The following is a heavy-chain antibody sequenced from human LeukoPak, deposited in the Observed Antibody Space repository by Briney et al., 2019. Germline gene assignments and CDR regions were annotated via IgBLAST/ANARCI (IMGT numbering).Heavy chain of an antibody. J-gene: IGHJ4*02. V-gene: IGHV3-7*04. D-gene: IGHD3-9*01. CDR2: MKHDGSVT. CDR1: GFTFSTYW. CDR3: ARDPLRRYDY. Sequence: GGSLRLSCAASGFTFSTYWMTWVRQAPGKGLEWVATMKHDGSVTYYVGSVRGRFTISRDNAQNSLYLLMNSLRAEDTAVYYCARDPLRRYDYWGQGTLVTVSS.